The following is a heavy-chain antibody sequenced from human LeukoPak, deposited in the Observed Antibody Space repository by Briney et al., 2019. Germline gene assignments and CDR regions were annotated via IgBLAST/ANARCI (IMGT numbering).Heavy chain of an antibody. CDR2: IKQDGSEK. D-gene: IGHD2-21*02. Sequence: GGSLRLSCAASGFTVSSNYMSWVRQAPGKGLEWVANIKQDGSEKYYVDSVKGRFTISRDNAKNSLYLQMNSLRAEDTAVYYCARVPRGDYYFDYWGQGTLVTVSS. J-gene: IGHJ4*02. CDR1: GFTVSSNY. V-gene: IGHV3-7*01. CDR3: ARVPRGDYYFDY.